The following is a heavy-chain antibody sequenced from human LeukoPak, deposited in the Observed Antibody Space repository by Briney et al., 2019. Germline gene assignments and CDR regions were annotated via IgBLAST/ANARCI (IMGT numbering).Heavy chain of an antibody. CDR1: GFTLSDYY. CDR2: TRKKAKGYTT. J-gene: IGHJ4*02. CDR3: ARAQSDSSGYYYVGDY. Sequence: PGGSLRLSCAASGFTLSDYYMAWVRQAPGQGLEWVACTRKKAKGYTTEYAASVKGRFTISRDDSKNSVDLQMNSLITEDTAVYYCARAQSDSSGYYYVGDYWGQGTLVTVSS. D-gene: IGHD3-22*01. V-gene: IGHV3-72*01.